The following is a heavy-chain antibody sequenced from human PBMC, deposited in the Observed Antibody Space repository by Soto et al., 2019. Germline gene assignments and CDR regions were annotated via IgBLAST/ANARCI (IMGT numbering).Heavy chain of an antibody. CDR1: GGTFSSYA. CDR3: ARSQGSSTSLEIYYYYYYGMDV. J-gene: IGHJ6*02. V-gene: IGHV1-69*01. CDR2: IIPIPGTA. D-gene: IGHD2-2*01. Sequence: QMQLVQSGAEVKKPGSSVKVSCKASGGTFSSYAISWLRQAPGQGLEWMGGIIPIPGTANYAQKFQGRVTITADESTRTAYMELSRLRSEATAVYYCARSQGSSTSLEIYYYYYYGMDVWGQGTTVTVSS.